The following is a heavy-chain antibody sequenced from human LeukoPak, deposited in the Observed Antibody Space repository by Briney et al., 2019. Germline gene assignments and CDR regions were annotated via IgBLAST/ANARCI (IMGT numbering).Heavy chain of an antibody. Sequence: GGSLRLSCAASGFTFSSYGMSWVRQAPGKGLEWVSAIGGRDGSTYYADSVKGRFTISRDNCKNTLYVQMNSLRAEDTAVYYCAKEASGYGYYFDYWGQGTLVTVSS. CDR2: IGGRDGST. V-gene: IGHV3-23*01. D-gene: IGHD3-10*01. CDR3: AKEASGYGYYFDY. J-gene: IGHJ4*02. CDR1: GFTFSSYG.